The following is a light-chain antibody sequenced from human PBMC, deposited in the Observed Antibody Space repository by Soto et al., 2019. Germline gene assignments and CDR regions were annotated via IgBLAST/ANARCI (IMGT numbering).Light chain of an antibody. Sequence: QAVVTQPPSVSGAPGQRVTISCTGSNSDIGAGYDVHWYQQLPGTAPKLVIYANNNRPSGVPDRFPASKSGTSASLAITGLQADDEADYYCQSYDSSLRGVFGTGTKLTVL. CDR3: QSYDSSLRGV. CDR2: ANN. CDR1: NSDIGAGYD. V-gene: IGLV1-40*01. J-gene: IGLJ1*01.